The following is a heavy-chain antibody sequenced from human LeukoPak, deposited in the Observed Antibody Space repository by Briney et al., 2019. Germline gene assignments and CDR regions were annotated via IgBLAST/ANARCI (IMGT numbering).Heavy chain of an antibody. CDR1: GFTFSSYA. CDR3: AKDQSDYAGYYFDY. D-gene: IGHD4-17*01. Sequence: AGGSLRLSCAASGFTFSSYAMHWVRQAPGKGLEWVAVISYDGSNKFYADSVKGRFTISRDNSKNTLFLQMDRLRAEDTAVYYCAKDQSDYAGYYFDYWGQGTLVTVSS. CDR2: ISYDGSNK. V-gene: IGHV3-30*18. J-gene: IGHJ4*02.